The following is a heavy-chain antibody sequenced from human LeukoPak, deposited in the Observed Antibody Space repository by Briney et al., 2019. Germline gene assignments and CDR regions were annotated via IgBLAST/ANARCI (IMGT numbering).Heavy chain of an antibody. J-gene: IGHJ4*02. CDR3: ARDSDSSGYYGDGGIYFDY. V-gene: IGHV3-21*01. CDR2: ISSSSSYI. Sequence: GGSLRLSCAASGFTFSSYSMNWVRQAPGKGLEWVSSISSSSSYIYYADSVKGRFTISRDNAKNSLYLQMNSLRAEDTAVYYCARDSDSSGYYGDGGIYFDYWGQGTLVTVSS. D-gene: IGHD3-22*01. CDR1: GFTFSSYS.